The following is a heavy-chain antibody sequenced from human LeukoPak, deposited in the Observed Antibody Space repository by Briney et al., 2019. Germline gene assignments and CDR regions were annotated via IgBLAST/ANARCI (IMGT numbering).Heavy chain of an antibody. D-gene: IGHD6-6*01. CDR2: MNPNSGNT. V-gene: IGHV1-8*03. Sequence: ASVKVSYKASGYTFTSYDINWVRQATGQGLEWMGWMNPNSGNTGYAQKFQGRVTITRNTSISTAYMELSSLRSEDTAVYYCARGAAARQGAFDIWGQGTMVTVSS. CDR1: GYTFTSYD. CDR3: ARGAAARQGAFDI. J-gene: IGHJ3*02.